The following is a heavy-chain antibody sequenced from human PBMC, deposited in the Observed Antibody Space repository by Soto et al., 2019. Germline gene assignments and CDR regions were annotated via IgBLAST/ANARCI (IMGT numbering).Heavy chain of an antibody. CDR1: GFTFSSYA. CDR3: ARYIPGVRYYGMDV. CDR2: ISDSGGST. Sequence: GGSLRLSCAASGFTFSSYAMSWVRQAPGKGLEWVSAISDSGGSTYYADSVKGRFTISRDNSGNTLFLEMYSLRAEDTAVYHCARYIPGVRYYGMDVWGQGTTVTVSS. D-gene: IGHD2-2*01. J-gene: IGHJ6*02. V-gene: IGHV3-23*01.